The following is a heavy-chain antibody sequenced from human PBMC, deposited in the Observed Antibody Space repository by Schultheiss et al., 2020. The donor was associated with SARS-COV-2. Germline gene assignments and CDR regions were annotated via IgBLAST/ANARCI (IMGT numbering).Heavy chain of an antibody. CDR2: IYPADSDT. J-gene: IGHJ3*01. V-gene: IGHV5-51*01. Sequence: GGSLRLSCKGSGYSFANYWIGWVRQMPGKGLEWMGIIYPADSDTRYSPSFQGQVTISADKSTSTAFLQWTSLKASDTAMYYCARPMRGISEPFDVWGQGTMVTVSS. CDR3: ARPMRGISEPFDV. CDR1: GYSFANYW. D-gene: IGHD3-10*01.